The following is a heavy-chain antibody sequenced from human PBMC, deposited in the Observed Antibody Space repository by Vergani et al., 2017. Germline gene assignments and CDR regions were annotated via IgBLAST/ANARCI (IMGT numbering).Heavy chain of an antibody. D-gene: IGHD2-15*01. Sequence: VQLLESGGGLVQPGGSLRLSCAASGFTFSSYGMHWVRQAPGKGLEWVAVIWYDGSNKYYADSVKGRFTISRDNSKNTLYLQMNSLRAEDTAVYYCARAGGVGYCSGGSCYSDAFDIWGQGTMVTVSS. CDR1: GFTFSSYG. V-gene: IGHV3-33*01. J-gene: IGHJ3*02. CDR2: IWYDGSNK. CDR3: ARAGGVGYCSGGSCYSDAFDI.